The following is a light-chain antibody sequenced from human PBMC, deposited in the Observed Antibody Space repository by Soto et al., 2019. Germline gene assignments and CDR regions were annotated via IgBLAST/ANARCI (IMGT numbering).Light chain of an antibody. Sequence: GLTQSPFTMFLSLGERSTLSWRVLQSVSSSYLAWYQQKPGQAPRLLIYGASSRATGIPDRFSGSGSGTDFTLTISRLEPEDFAVYYCQQYGSSPPITFGQGTRLEIK. CDR1: QSVSSSY. CDR2: GAS. V-gene: IGKV3-20*01. CDR3: QQYGSSPPIT. J-gene: IGKJ5*01.